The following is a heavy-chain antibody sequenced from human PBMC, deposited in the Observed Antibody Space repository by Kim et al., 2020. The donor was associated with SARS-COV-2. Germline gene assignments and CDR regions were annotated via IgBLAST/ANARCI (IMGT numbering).Heavy chain of an antibody. J-gene: IGHJ2*01. Sequence: ASVKVSCKASGYTFTSYAMHWVRQAPGQRLEWMGWINAGNGNTKYSQKFQGRVTITRDTSASTAYMELSSLRSEDTAVYYCARGGFAKTLYYYGSGSDTDWYFDLWGRGTLVTVSS. CDR1: GYTFTSYA. V-gene: IGHV1-3*01. D-gene: IGHD3-10*01. CDR3: ARGGFAKTLYYYGSGSDTDWYFDL. CDR2: INAGNGNT.